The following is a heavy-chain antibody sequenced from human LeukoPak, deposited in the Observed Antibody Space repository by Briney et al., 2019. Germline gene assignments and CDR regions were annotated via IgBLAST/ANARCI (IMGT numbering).Heavy chain of an antibody. CDR2: ISAYNGNT. CDR1: GYTFTSYG. V-gene: IGHV1-18*01. CDR3: AREILTPHYDLWSGYYNAFDI. Sequence: ASVKVSCKASGYTFTSYGISWVRQAPGQGLEWMGWISAYNGNTNYAQKLQGRVTMTTDTSTSTAYMELRSLRSDDTAVYYCAREILTPHYDLWSGYYNAFDIWGQGTMVTVSS. J-gene: IGHJ3*02. D-gene: IGHD3-3*01.